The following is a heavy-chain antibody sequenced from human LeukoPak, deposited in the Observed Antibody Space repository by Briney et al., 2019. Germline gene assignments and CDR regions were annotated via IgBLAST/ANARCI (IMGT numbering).Heavy chain of an antibody. J-gene: IGHJ4*02. V-gene: IGHV3-21*04. CDR1: GFTFSSYS. CDR2: ISSSGSTI. CDR3: ARERDFDWLLRVNDY. Sequence: GGSLRLSCAASGFTFSSYSMNWVRQAPGKGLEWVSSISSSGSTIYYADSVKGRFTISRDNAKNSLYLQMNSLRAEDTAVYYCARERDFDWLLRVNDYWGQGTLVTVSS. D-gene: IGHD3-9*01.